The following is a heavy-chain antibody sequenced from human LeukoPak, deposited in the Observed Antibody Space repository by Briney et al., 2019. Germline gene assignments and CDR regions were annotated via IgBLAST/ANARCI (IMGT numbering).Heavy chain of an antibody. J-gene: IGHJ4*02. CDR2: ITDDGYNT. CDR1: GFTFSAFA. CDR3: AKGIDGNY. D-gene: IGHD5-24*01. V-gene: IGHV3-23*01. Sequence: GGSLRLSCAASGFTFSAFAMTWVRQAPGKGLEWVSTITDDGYNTYSADSVKGRITFSRDNSKNTLSLQLRSLRAEDTALYYCAKGIDGNYWGQGTLVTVSS.